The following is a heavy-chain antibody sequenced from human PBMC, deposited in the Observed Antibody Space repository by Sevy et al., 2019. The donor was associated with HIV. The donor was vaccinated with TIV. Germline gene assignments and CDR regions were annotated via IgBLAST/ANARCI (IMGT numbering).Heavy chain of an antibody. CDR2: ISGSGGTT. CDR3: AKGDTSTRYYYYGMDV. CDR1: GFTFSNFG. V-gene: IGHV3-23*01. J-gene: IGHJ6*02. D-gene: IGHD2-2*01. Sequence: GGSLRLSCAASGFTFSNFGMSWVRQAPGKGLEWVSTISGSGGTTYYADSVKARFTISRDNSKKTLYLQMNSLRAEDTALYYCAKGDTSTRYYYYGMDVWGQGTAVTVSS.